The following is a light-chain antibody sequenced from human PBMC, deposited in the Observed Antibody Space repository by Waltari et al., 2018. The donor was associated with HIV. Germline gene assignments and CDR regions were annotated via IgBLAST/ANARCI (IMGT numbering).Light chain of an antibody. J-gene: IGLJ2*01. CDR2: QDS. V-gene: IGLV3-1*01. CDR1: KLGDKY. Sequence: SYELTQPPSVSVSPGQTASITCSGAKLGDKYACWYQQKPGQSPVLVIYQDSKRPSGIPERFSGSNSGNTATLTISGTQAMDEADYYCQAWDSSTALVFGGGTKLTVI. CDR3: QAWDSSTALV.